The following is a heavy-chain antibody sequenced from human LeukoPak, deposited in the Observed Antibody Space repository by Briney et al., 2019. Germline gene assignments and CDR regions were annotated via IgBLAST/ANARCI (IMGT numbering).Heavy chain of an antibody. Sequence: SETLSLTCTVTGGSISTYYWNWIRQPPGEGLGWGGYIHYSGNTNYNPSLKNRVTISVDTSKNQFSLKLSSVTAADTAVYYCARDQDADSGIWFDPWGQGTLVTVSS. CDR2: IHYSGNT. V-gene: IGHV4-59*01. CDR1: GGSISTYY. J-gene: IGHJ5*02. D-gene: IGHD4-17*01. CDR3: ARDQDADSGIWFDP.